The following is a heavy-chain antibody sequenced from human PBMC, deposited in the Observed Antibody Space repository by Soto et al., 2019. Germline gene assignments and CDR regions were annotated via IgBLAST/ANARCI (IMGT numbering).Heavy chain of an antibody. CDR3: XXXXXXXXXXXPXS. Sequence: QAQLVESGGGVVQPGRSLRLSCAASGFTFSSYGMHWVRQAPGTGLEWVAVISYDGGLQHYADSVKGRFTISRDNSKNMXLLKMNSLXXXXXXXYXXXXXXXXXXXXXPXSWGQGTLVSVSS. CDR2: ISYDGGLQ. CDR1: GFTFSSYG. J-gene: IGHJ5*02. V-gene: IGHV3-30*03.